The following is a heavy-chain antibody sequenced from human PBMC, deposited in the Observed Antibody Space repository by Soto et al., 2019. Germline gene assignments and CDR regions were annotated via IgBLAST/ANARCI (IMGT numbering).Heavy chain of an antibody. J-gene: IGHJ5*02. D-gene: IGHD3-22*01. CDR1: GFTFSSYS. V-gene: IGHV3-48*02. CDR2: ISSSSSTI. CDR3: ARSYYDSSGQNWFDP. Sequence: EVQLLESGGGLVQPGGSLRLSCAASGFTFSSYSMNWVRQAPGQGLEWVSYISSSSSTIYYADSVKGRFTISRDNAKNSLYLQMNSLRDEDTAVYYCARSYYDSSGQNWFDPWGQGTLVTVSS.